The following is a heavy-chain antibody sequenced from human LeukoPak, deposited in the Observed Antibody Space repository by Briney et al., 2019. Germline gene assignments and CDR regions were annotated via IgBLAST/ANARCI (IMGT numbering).Heavy chain of an antibody. CDR3: ARGRRAYGGNWHYYDYMGV. D-gene: IGHD4-23*01. V-gene: IGHV1-69*13. CDR2: IIPIFGTA. Sequence: PRASVKLSCTASGGTFSSYAISWVRQAPGQGLEWMGRIIPIFGTANCAQKFQGRVTITADESTSTAYMELSSLSSEETGVYYCARGRRAYGGNWHYYDYMGVWGKGTTVTISS. J-gene: IGHJ6*03. CDR1: GGTFSSYA.